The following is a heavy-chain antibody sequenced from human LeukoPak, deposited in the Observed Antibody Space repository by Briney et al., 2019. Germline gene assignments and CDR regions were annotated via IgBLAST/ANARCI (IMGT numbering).Heavy chain of an antibody. V-gene: IGHV4-59*01. CDR2: IYYSGST. Sequence: SETLSLTCAVSGGSISSYYWSWIRQPPGKGLEWLGYIYYSGSTNYNPSLKSRVTISVDTSKNQFSLKLSSVTAADTAVYYCGRAYYYDSSGYPDAFDIWGQGTMVTVSS. J-gene: IGHJ3*02. CDR1: GGSISSYY. CDR3: GRAYYYDSSGYPDAFDI. D-gene: IGHD3-22*01.